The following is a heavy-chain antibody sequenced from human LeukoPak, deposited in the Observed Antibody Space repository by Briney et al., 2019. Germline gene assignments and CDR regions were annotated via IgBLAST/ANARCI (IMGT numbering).Heavy chain of an antibody. V-gene: IGHV1-2*02. CDR2: INPNSGGT. CDR1: GYTFTGYY. CDR3: AREGYYDSSGYRFDY. J-gene: IGHJ4*02. D-gene: IGHD3-22*01. Sequence: ASVKVSCKASGYTFTGYYMHWVRQAPGQGLERMGWINPNSGGTNYAQKFQGRVTMTRDTSISTAYMELSRLRSDDTAVYYCAREGYYDSSGYRFDYWGQGTLVTVSS.